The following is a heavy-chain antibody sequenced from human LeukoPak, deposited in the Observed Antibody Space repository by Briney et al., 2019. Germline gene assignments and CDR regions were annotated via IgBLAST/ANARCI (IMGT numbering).Heavy chain of an antibody. Sequence: ASVKVSCKASGYTFTNYYMHWVRQAPGQGLEWMGIINPYGGSTSYAQKFQGRVTMTRDTSTSTVYMDLSSPRSEDTAVYYCARDPRLSSGYSTGILWYSDVWGRGTLVTVSS. CDR3: ARDPRLSSGYSTGILWYSDV. CDR1: GYTFTNYY. J-gene: IGHJ2*01. CDR2: INPYGGST. V-gene: IGHV1-46*01. D-gene: IGHD3-22*01.